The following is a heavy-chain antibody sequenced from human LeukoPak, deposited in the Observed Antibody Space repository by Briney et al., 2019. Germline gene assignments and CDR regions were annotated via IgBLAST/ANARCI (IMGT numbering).Heavy chain of an antibody. V-gene: IGHV4-4*07. D-gene: IGHD3-16*01. CDR1: GGSISTYY. J-gene: IGHJ3*02. CDR2: MYGGGAT. CDR3: VRDQSGSGGHNNDAFDI. Sequence: SETLSLTCTVSGGSISTYYWNWLRQPAGKGLEWIGRMYGGGATRYNPSRGSRVTMSVDTSKSQVSLKLTSVTAADTAVYFCVRDQSGSGGHNNDAFDIWGQGTMVVVSA.